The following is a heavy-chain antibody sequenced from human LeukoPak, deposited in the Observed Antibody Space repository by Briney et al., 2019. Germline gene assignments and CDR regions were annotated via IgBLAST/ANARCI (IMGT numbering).Heavy chain of an antibody. V-gene: IGHV3-21*01. J-gene: IGHJ4*02. CDR3: ARVEPSRAIDY. Sequence: GGSLRLSCAASGFTFSIYSMNWVRQAPGKGLEWVSSISSSSSYIYYADSVKGRFTISRDNAKNSLYLQMNSLRAEDTAVYYCARVEPSRAIDYWGQGTLVTVSS. CDR2: ISSSSSYI. D-gene: IGHD5-24*01. CDR1: GFTFSIYS.